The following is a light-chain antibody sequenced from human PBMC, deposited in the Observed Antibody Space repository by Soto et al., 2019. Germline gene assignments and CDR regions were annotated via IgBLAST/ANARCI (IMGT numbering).Light chain of an antibody. CDR3: QQYYSTPT. V-gene: IGKV4-1*01. Sequence: DIVMTQSPDSLAVSLGERATINCKSSQSVLYSSNNKNYLAWYQQKPGQPPKLLIYWASTRESGVPDRFSGSGSGTGFTLTISSLQAEDVAVYYCQQYYSTPTFGQGTKLEIK. CDR2: WAS. J-gene: IGKJ2*01. CDR1: QSVLYSSNNKNY.